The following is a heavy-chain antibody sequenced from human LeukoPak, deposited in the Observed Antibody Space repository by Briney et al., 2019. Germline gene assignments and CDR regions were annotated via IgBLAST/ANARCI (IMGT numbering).Heavy chain of an antibody. Sequence: GGSLRLSCAASGFTFSSYGMHWVRQAPGKGLEWGAVISYDGSNKYYADSVKDRFTISRDNSKNTLYLQMNSLRAEDTAVYYCAKPGYSGYGAPFDYWGQGTLVTVSS. J-gene: IGHJ4*02. V-gene: IGHV3-30*18. CDR3: AKPGYSGYGAPFDY. D-gene: IGHD5-12*01. CDR2: ISYDGSNK. CDR1: GFTFSSYG.